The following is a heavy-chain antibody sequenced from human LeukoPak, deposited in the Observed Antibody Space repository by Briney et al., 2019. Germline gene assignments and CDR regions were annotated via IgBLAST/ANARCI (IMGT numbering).Heavy chain of an antibody. D-gene: IGHD3-10*01. CDR2: IYPGDSNI. Sequence: GESLKISCKGSGYSFSSFWIGWVRQTPGKGLEWMGIIYPGDSNIRYSPSFQGQVTISADKSTSTAYLQWSSLKASDTAMYYCAKHVGSGSYYPDYWGQGTLVTVSS. CDR3: AKHVGSGSYYPDY. V-gene: IGHV5-51*01. J-gene: IGHJ4*02. CDR1: GYSFSSFW.